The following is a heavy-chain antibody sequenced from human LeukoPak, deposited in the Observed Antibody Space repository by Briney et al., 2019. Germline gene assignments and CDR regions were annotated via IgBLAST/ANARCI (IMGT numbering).Heavy chain of an antibody. J-gene: IGHJ5*02. V-gene: IGHV4-59*01. Sequence: PSETLSLTCSVSGGSISSGYWSWIRQPPGKGLEWIAYIYNSGRSNYNPSLKSRVTISPDTSKNQFSLKLSSVTAADTAVYYCAGGSGASWFDPWGQGTLVTVSS. CDR2: IYNSGRS. CDR3: AGGSGASWFDP. CDR1: GGSISSGY. D-gene: IGHD2-8*02.